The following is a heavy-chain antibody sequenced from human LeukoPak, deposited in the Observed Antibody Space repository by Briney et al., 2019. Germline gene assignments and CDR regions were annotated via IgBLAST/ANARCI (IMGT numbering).Heavy chain of an antibody. V-gene: IGHV3-21*01. CDR2: ISSSNSFI. J-gene: IGHJ4*02. D-gene: IGHD1-26*01. CDR3: AREGGSYYYFDY. CDR1: GFTFSSYS. Sequence: PGGSLRLSCAASGFTFSSYSMNWVRQAPGKGLEWVSSISSSNSFIYYADSVKGRFTISRDNAKNSLYLQMNSLRAEDTAVYYCAREGGSYYYFDYWGQGTLVTVSS.